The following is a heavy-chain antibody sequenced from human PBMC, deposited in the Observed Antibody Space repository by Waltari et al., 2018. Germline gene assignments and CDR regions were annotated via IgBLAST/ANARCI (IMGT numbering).Heavy chain of an antibody. D-gene: IGHD3-3*01. CDR2: INPNSGGT. Sequence: QVQLVQSGAEVKKPGASVKVSCKASGYTFTGHYMQWVRQAPGQGLEWMGRINPNSGGTNYAQKFQGRVTMTRDTSISTAYMELSRLRSDDTAVYYCARDHYDFWSGYHDYWGQGTLVTVSS. J-gene: IGHJ4*02. CDR3: ARDHYDFWSGYHDY. CDR1: GYTFTGHY. V-gene: IGHV1-2*06.